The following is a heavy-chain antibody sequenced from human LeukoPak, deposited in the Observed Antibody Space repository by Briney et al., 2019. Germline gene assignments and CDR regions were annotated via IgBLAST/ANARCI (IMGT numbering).Heavy chain of an antibody. CDR2: INPNSGGT. V-gene: IGHV1-2*02. CDR1: GYTFTGYY. Sequence: ASVKVSCEASGYTFTGYYMHWVRQAPGQGLEWMGWINPNSGGTNYAQKFQGRVTMTRDTSISTAYMELSRLRSDDTAVYYCARDQYSGSYYPPYFDYWGQGTLVTVSS. CDR3: ARDQYSGSYYPPYFDY. J-gene: IGHJ4*02. D-gene: IGHD1-26*01.